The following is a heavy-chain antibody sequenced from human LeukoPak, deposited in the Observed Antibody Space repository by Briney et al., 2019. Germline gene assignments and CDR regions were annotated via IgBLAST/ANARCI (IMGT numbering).Heavy chain of an antibody. D-gene: IGHD2-2*01. Sequence: GRSLRLSCAASGFTFSSYGMHWVRQAPGKGLEWVAVISYDGSNKYYADSVKGRFTISRDNSKNTLYLQMNSLRAEDTAVYYCARDFGDCSSTSCSGSVYFDYWGQGTLVTVSS. V-gene: IGHV3-30*03. CDR2: ISYDGSNK. CDR1: GFTFSSYG. CDR3: ARDFGDCSSTSCSGSVYFDY. J-gene: IGHJ4*02.